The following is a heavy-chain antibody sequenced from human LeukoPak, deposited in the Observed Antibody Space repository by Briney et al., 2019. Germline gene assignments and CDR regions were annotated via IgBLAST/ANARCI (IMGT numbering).Heavy chain of an antibody. Sequence: ASVKVSCKTSGYSFTSYNLHWVRLAPGQRLEWMGIIKPSGGNTNYAQKFQGRVTMTRDTSTSTVYMELSSLKSEDTAVYYCARVRDGYNDAYDIWGQGTMVTVSS. V-gene: IGHV1-46*01. CDR2: IKPSGGNT. J-gene: IGHJ3*02. CDR1: GYSFTSYN. CDR3: ARVRDGYNDAYDI. D-gene: IGHD5-24*01.